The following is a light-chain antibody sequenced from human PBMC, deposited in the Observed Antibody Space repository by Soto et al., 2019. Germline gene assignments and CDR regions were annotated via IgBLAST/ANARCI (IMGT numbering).Light chain of an antibody. CDR1: SSNIGENP. CDR3: AAWDDSLDACV. V-gene: IGLV1-44*01. Sequence: QSALTQPPSSSGAPGQWVTISCSGSSSNIGENPVNWYQHLPGTAPKVLINRDDQRPSGVPDRFSGSKSGTSASLAISGLQSEDESDYYCAAWDDSLDACVFGGGTKLTVL. J-gene: IGLJ3*02. CDR2: RDD.